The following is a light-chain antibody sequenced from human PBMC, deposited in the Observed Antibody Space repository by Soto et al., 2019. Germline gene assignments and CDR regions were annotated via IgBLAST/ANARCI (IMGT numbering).Light chain of an antibody. CDR3: QQYNDWPRT. J-gene: IGKJ1*01. V-gene: IGKV3-15*01. CDR2: GAS. Sequence: ETVITQSPATLSVSPGEIATLSCRASQSVGGSLDWYHQKPGQPPRILMYGASARASGVPLRISGRGSGTEFTLTISSLQSEDSGVYYCQQYNDWPRTFGQGTKVDIK. CDR1: QSVGGS.